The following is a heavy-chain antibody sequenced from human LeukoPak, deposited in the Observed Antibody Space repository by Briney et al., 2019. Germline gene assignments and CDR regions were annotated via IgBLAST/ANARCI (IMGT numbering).Heavy chain of an antibody. D-gene: IGHD6-19*01. CDR2: ISSSGSTI. J-gene: IGHJ4*02. Sequence: PGGSLRLSCAASGFTFSSYWMNWARQAPGKGLEWVSYISSSGSTIYYADSVKGRFTISRDNAKNSLYLQMNSLRAEDTAVYYCARGEYSSGWYWEWSSLRAYFDYWGQGTLVTVSS. CDR3: ARGEYSSGWYWEWSSLRAYFDY. CDR1: GFTFSSYW. V-gene: IGHV3-48*04.